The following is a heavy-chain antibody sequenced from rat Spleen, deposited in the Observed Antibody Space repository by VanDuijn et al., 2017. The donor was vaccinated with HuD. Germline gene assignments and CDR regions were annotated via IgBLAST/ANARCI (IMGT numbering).Heavy chain of an antibody. V-gene: IGHV5-7*01. CDR3: ARDPAFSSFDY. D-gene: IGHD1-2*01. Sequence: EVQLVESGGGLVQPGRSLKLSCAASGFTFSDYNMAWVRQAPKKGLEWVATISYDGSSTYYRDSVKGRFTISRDNAKSTLYLQMDSLRSEDTATYYCARDPAFSSFDYWGQGVMVTVSS. CDR1: GFTFSDYN. J-gene: IGHJ2*01. CDR2: ISYDGSST.